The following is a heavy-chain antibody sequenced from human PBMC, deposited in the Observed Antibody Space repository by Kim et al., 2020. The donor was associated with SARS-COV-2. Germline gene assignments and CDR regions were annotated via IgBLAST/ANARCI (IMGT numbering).Heavy chain of an antibody. Sequence: GGSLRLSCAASGFTFSDYYMSWIRQAPGKGLEWVSYISSSGSTIYYADSVKGRFTISRDNAKNSLYLQMNSLRAEDTAVYYCARDPDILTGYGIHYYYYGMDVWGQGTTGTVSS. CDR3: ARDPDILTGYGIHYYYYGMDV. J-gene: IGHJ6*02. CDR1: GFTFSDYY. CDR2: ISSSGSTI. V-gene: IGHV3-11*04. D-gene: IGHD3-9*01.